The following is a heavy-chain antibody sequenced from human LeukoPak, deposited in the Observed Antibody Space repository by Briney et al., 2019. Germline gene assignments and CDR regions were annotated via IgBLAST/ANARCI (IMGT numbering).Heavy chain of an antibody. Sequence: KTVGSLRLSCAASGFTFSSYSMNWVRQAPGKGLEWVSSISRSSSYIYYADSVKGRFTISRDNAKNSLYLQMNSLRAEDTAVYYCARDRTAEGFDYWGKGTLVTVSS. CDR2: ISRSSSYI. V-gene: IGHV3-21*01. J-gene: IGHJ4*02. CDR3: ARDRTAEGFDY. D-gene: IGHD2-21*02. CDR1: GFTFSSYS.